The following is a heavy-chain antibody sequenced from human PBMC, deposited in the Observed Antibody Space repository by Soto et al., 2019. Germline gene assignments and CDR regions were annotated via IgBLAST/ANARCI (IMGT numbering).Heavy chain of an antibody. CDR2: INAGNGNT. V-gene: IGHV1-3*01. J-gene: IGHJ5*02. Sequence: ASVKVSCKASGYTFTSYAMHWVRQAPGQRLDWMGWINAGNGNTKYSQKFQGRVTITRDTSASTAYMELSSLRSEDTAVYYCARDGYCSSTSCPDVGYNWFDPWGQGTLVTVSS. CDR3: ARDGYCSSTSCPDVGYNWFDP. D-gene: IGHD2-2*01. CDR1: GYTFTSYA.